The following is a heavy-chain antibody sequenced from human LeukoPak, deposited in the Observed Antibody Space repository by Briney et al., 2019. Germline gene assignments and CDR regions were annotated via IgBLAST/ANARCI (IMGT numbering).Heavy chain of an antibody. J-gene: IGHJ2*01. CDR3: ARSSTTVTTRFFDL. V-gene: IGHV3-20*04. D-gene: IGHD4-17*01. CDR1: GFNFDDYG. CDR2: IYWNGASP. Sequence: GGSLRLSCAASGFNFDDYGMSWVRQAPGKGLERVSYIYWNGASPGYADSVKGRFTISRDNGKNSLYLQMNSLRAEDTALYYCARSSTTVTTRFFDLWGRGTLVTVSS.